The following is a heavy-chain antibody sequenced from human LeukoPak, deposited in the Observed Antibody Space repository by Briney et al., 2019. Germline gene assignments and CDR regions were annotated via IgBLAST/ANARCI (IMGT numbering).Heavy chain of an antibody. V-gene: IGHV4-31*03. Sequence: PSETLSLTCTVSGGSISSGGYYWSWIRQHPGKGLEWIGYIDYSGSTYYNPSLKSRVTISVDTSKNQFSLKLSSVTAADTAVYYCAGFLEWSPVDYWGQGTLVTVSS. CDR3: AGFLEWSPVDY. D-gene: IGHD3-3*01. CDR1: GGSISSGGYY. CDR2: IDYSGST. J-gene: IGHJ4*02.